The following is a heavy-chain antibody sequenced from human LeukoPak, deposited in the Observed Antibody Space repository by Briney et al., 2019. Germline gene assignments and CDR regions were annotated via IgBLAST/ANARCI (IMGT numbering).Heavy chain of an antibody. Sequence: GGSLRLSCAASGFTFSNFGMNWVRQAPGKGLQWVSGIGPGGDNKYYADSLKGRFTISRDNVNNTLNLQMSSLRAEDTAIYYCARDSNWNNGGFDYWGQGTLVTVSA. CDR3: ARDSNWNNGGFDY. D-gene: IGHD1/OR15-1a*01. J-gene: IGHJ4*02. V-gene: IGHV3-23*01. CDR2: IGPGGDNK. CDR1: GFTFSNFG.